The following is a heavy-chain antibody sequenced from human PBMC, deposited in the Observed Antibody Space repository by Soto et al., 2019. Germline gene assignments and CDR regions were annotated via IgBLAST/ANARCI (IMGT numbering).Heavy chain of an antibody. V-gene: IGHV4-59*01. Sequence: SETLSPPCTVSGGSISSYYWSWIRQPPGKGLEWIGYIYYSGSTNYNPSLKSRVTISVDTSKNQFSLKLSSVTAADTAVYYCARLGGQVDYWGQGTLVTVSS. CDR3: ARLGGQVDY. CDR1: GGSISSYY. J-gene: IGHJ4*02. D-gene: IGHD2-15*01. CDR2: IYYSGST.